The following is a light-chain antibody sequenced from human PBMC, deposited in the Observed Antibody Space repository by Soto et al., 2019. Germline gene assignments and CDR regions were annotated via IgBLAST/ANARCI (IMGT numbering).Light chain of an antibody. V-gene: IGKV3-11*01. J-gene: IGKJ4*01. Sequence: EIVLTQSPATLSLSPGERATLSCMASQSVSSYLVWYQQKPGQAPRLLIYDASNRATGIPARFSGSGSGTDFTLTIRSLEPEDFAVYYCQQRSNWLTFGGGTKVDIK. CDR1: QSVSSY. CDR3: QQRSNWLT. CDR2: DAS.